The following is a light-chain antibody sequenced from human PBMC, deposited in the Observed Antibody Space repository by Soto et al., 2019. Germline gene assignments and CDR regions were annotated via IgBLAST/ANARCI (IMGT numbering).Light chain of an antibody. CDR3: QQYDISPIT. CDR2: GAS. CDR1: QSISFSY. J-gene: IGKJ5*01. V-gene: IGKV3-20*01. Sequence: EIVLTQSPGTLSLSPGERATLSCRASQSISFSYLAWYQQKPGQAPRLLIYGASSRATGIPDRFSGSGSGTDFTLTISRLEPEDFAVYYCQQYDISPITCGQGTRLEIK.